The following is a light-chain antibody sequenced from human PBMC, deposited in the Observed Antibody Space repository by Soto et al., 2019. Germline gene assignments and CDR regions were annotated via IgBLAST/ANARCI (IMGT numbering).Light chain of an antibody. V-gene: IGLV2-14*01. Sequence: QSALTQPASVSGSPGQTITISCTGTSSDVGGYNYVSWYQQHPGTAPKLMIYDVSNRPSGVSNRFSGSKSANTASLTISGLQAEDEADYYCSSYTGSITDVVFGGGTKLTVL. CDR2: DVS. J-gene: IGLJ2*01. CDR1: SSDVGGYNY. CDR3: SSYTGSITDVV.